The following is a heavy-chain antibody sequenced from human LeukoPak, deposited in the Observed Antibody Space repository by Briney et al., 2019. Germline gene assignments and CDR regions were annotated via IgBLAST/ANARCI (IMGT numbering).Heavy chain of an antibody. Sequence: GGSLRLSCAASGFTFSSYGMHWVRQAPGKGLEWVAVISYGGSNKYYADSVKGRFTISRDNSKNTLYLQMNSLRAEDTAVYYCAKSGDCSSTSCYSYYYYYYGMDVWGQGTTVTVSS. V-gene: IGHV3-30*18. CDR2: ISYGGSNK. J-gene: IGHJ6*02. D-gene: IGHD2-2*01. CDR1: GFTFSSYG. CDR3: AKSGDCSSTSCYSYYYYYYGMDV.